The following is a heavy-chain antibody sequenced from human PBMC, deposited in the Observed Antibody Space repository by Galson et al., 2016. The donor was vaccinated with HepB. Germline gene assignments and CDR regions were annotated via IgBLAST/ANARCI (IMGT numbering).Heavy chain of an antibody. CDR2: ISYDGSNK. CDR1: GFTFSSYA. J-gene: IGHJ4*02. CDR3: AGRTSYSSGWYEVGY. Sequence: SLRLSCAASGFTFSSYAMHWVRQAPGKGLEWVAVISYDGSNKYYADSVKGRFTISRDNSKNTLYLQMNSLRAEDTAVYYCAGRTSYSSGWYEVGYWGQGTLVTVSS. V-gene: IGHV3-30*04. D-gene: IGHD6-19*01.